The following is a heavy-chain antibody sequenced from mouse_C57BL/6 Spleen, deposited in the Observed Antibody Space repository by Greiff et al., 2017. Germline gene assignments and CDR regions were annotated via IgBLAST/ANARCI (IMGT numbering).Heavy chain of an antibody. CDR2: IDPEDGET. Sequence: EVQLQQSGAELVKPGASVKLSCTASGFNIKDSYMHWVKQRTEQGLEWIGRIDPEDGETKYAPKFQGKATLTADTSSTTAYLQLSSLTSEDTAVYYCAAYYYGSSYVAWVAYWGQGTLVTVSA. CDR1: GFNIKDSY. D-gene: IGHD1-1*01. V-gene: IGHV14-2*01. CDR3: AAYYYGSSYVAWVAY. J-gene: IGHJ3*01.